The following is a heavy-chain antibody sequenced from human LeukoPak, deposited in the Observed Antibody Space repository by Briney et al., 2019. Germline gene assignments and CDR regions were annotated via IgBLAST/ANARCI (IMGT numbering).Heavy chain of an antibody. V-gene: IGHV4-4*09. J-gene: IGHJ3*02. Sequence: SETLSLTCTVSGGSISSYYWSWIRQPPGKGLEWIGYIYTSGSTNYNPSLKSRVTISVDTSKNQFSPKLSSVTAADTAVYYCARRTQRTGAFDIWGQGTMVTVSS. D-gene: IGHD3/OR15-3a*01. CDR3: ARRTQRTGAFDI. CDR2: IYTSGST. CDR1: GGSISSYY.